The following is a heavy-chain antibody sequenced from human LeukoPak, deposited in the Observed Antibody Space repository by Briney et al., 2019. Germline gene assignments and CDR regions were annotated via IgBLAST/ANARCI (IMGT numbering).Heavy chain of an antibody. J-gene: IGHJ4*02. V-gene: IGHV4-34*01. CDR1: GGSFSGYY. CDR2: INHSGST. CDR3: ATIRAYSREKSFDY. Sequence: PSETLSLTCAVYGGSFSGYYWSWIRQPPGKGLEWIGEINHSGSTNYNPSLKSRVTISVDTSKNQFSPKLSSVTAADTAVYYCATIRAYSREKSFDYWGQGTLVTVSS. D-gene: IGHD6-13*01.